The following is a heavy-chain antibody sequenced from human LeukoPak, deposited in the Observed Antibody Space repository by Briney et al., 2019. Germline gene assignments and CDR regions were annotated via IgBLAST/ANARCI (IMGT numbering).Heavy chain of an antibody. D-gene: IGHD3-22*01. CDR3: ATGYYDSSGYCFDY. J-gene: IGHJ4*02. CDR2: IYYSGST. CDR1: GGSISSSSHY. V-gene: IGHV4-39*01. Sequence: PSETLSLTCTVSGGSISSSSHYWGWIRQPPGKGLEWIGSIYYSGSTYYNPSLKSRVTISVDTSKNQFSLKLSSVTAADTAVYYCATGYYDSSGYCFDYWGQGTLVTVSS.